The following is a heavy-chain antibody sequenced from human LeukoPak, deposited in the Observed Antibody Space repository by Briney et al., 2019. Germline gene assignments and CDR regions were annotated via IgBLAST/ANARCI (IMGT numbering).Heavy chain of an antibody. CDR2: ISGSGATI. V-gene: IGHV3-23*01. D-gene: IGHD2-15*01. J-gene: IGHJ3*02. CDR1: GFTFNSYA. Sequence: GGSLRLSCAASGFTFNSYAMSWVRQAPGQRLEWGSSISGSGATIYYVDSVKGRFTISRDNSKNTLYLQMSSLRADDTAVYYCAKRGNCTSGSCSIWAFDIWGQGTMVTVSS. CDR3: AKRGNCTSGSCSIWAFDI.